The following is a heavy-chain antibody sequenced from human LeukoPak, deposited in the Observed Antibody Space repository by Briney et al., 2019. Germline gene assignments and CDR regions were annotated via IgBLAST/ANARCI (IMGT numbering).Heavy chain of an antibody. D-gene: IGHD3-16*02. CDR1: GGPFHTYA. CDR3: ARVGYTRGPLPYGMDV. V-gene: IGHV1-69*17. J-gene: IGHJ6*02. Sequence: ASVKVSCKASGGPFHTYAISWVRLVPGQELEWMGGVVPASEISTYAQKFLGRVTIPADYSASTVYMELSGLRSDDTATYYCARVGYTRGPLPYGMDVWGQGTTVTV. CDR2: VVPASEIS.